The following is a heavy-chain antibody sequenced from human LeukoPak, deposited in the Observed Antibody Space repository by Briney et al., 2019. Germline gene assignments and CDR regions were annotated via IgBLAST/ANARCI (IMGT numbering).Heavy chain of an antibody. V-gene: IGHV1-3*01. D-gene: IGHD3-22*01. Sequence: ASVKVSCKASRYTFTSCAMHWVRQAPGQRLEWMGWINAGNGNTKYSQEFQGRVTITRDTSASTAYMELSSLRSEDTAVYYCARAPYYDSSGYYFHYYYGMDAWGQGTTVTVSS. CDR1: RYTFTSCA. CDR3: ARAPYYDSSGYYFHYYYGMDA. J-gene: IGHJ6*02. CDR2: INAGNGNT.